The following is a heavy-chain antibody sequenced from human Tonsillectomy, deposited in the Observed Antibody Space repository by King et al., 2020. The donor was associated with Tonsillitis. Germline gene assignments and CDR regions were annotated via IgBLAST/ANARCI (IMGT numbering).Heavy chain of an antibody. CDR1: VGPFSDYY. J-gene: IGHJ4*02. CDR3: SRVSGSYGGGFDS. D-gene: IGHD1-26*01. V-gene: IGHV4-34*01. Sequence: VQLQQWGAGLLKPSDTLSLTCAVYVGPFSDYYWSWIRQPPGKGLEWIGQIKHKGNTNYNPSLTSRVTMYVDTSKNQVSVRLSSVTAADTAVYYCSRVSGSYGGGFDSWGQGTLVTVSS. CDR2: IKHKGNT.